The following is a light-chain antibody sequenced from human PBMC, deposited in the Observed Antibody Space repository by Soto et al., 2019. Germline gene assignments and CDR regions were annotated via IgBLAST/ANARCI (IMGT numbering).Light chain of an antibody. CDR2: DGS. J-gene: IGKJ4*01. Sequence: IVLTQSPATLSLSPGERATLSCAARHSVPGKYFAWYQLKPGLAPRLLIYDGSNRAAGIPARFSGSGSVTDFTLTIRGVEPEDFVVYYCQQFGTSLTFGGGTKVEIK. CDR1: HSVPGKY. V-gene: IGKV3D-20*01. CDR3: QQFGTSLT.